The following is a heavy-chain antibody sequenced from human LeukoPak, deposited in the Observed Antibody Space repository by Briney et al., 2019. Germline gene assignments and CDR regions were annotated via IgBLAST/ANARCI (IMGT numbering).Heavy chain of an antibody. CDR2: IIPIFGTA. J-gene: IGHJ6*02. CDR3: ARPLADRYSGSIDGDYYYGMDV. CDR1: GGTFSSYA. D-gene: IGHD1-26*01. Sequence: SVKVSCKASGGTFSSYAISRVRQAPGQGLEWMGGIIPIFGTANYAQKFQGRVTITADESTSTAYMELSSLRSEDAAVYYCARPLADRYSGSIDGDYYYGMDVWGQGTTVTVSS. V-gene: IGHV1-69*13.